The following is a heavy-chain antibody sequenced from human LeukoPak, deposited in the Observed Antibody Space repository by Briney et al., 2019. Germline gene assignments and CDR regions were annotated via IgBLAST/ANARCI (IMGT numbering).Heavy chain of an antibody. CDR2: ISGSGGST. V-gene: IGHV3-23*01. CDR3: AKAGGSGYYYYGMDV. J-gene: IGHJ6*02. D-gene: IGHD3-10*01. Sequence: ETLSLTCAVYGGSFSGYYWSWVRQAPGKGLEWVSAISGSGGSTYYADSVKGRFTISRDNSKNTLYLQMNSLRAEDTAVYYCAKAGGSGYYYYGMDVWGQGTTVTVSS. CDR1: GGSFSGYY.